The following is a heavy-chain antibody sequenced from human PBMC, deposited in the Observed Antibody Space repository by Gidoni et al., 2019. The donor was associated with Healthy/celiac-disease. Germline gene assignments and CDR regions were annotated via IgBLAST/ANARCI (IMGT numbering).Heavy chain of an antibody. D-gene: IGHD3-22*01. CDR2: ISGSGGST. Sequence: EVQLLESGGGLVQPGGSLRLSCAPSGFTFSSSARSWVRQAPGKGLEWVSAISGSGGSTYYADSVKGRFTISRDNSKNTLYLQMNSLRAEDTAVYYCAKDPLTMIVVVKYDAFDIWGQGTMVTVSS. J-gene: IGHJ3*02. CDR1: GFTFSSSA. V-gene: IGHV3-23*01. CDR3: AKDPLTMIVVVKYDAFDI.